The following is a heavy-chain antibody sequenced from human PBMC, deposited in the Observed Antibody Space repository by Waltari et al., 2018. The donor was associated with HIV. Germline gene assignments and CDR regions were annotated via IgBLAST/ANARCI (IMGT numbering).Heavy chain of an antibody. J-gene: IGHJ4*02. CDR2: MNPNSKKT. CDR1: GYTFTSFD. Sequence: QVQLVQSGAEVKKPGASVKVSCKASGYTFTSFDINWVRKATGQGLEWMGWMNPNSKKTSFAQKFQGRISTTRNTSIGTAYMELSSLRSLDTAVDYCARTFNGDLDYWGQGTLVTVS. D-gene: IGHD2-21*02. V-gene: IGHV1-8*01. CDR3: ARTFNGDLDY.